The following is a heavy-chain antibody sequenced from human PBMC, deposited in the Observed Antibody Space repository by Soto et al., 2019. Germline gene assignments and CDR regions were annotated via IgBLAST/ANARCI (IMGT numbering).Heavy chain of an antibody. D-gene: IGHD1-1*01. V-gene: IGHV3-7*03. CDR1: GFTFNNYW. Sequence: EVQLVESGGGLVQPGGSLRLSCAASGFTFNNYWMSWVRQAPGKGLEWVANIKEDGSEKYYVDSVKGRFTISRDSAKNSLYLQMNGLRAEDTAVYYCAKTPGNSNWDGGYFDLWGRGTLVTVSS. CDR2: IKEDGSEK. CDR3: AKTPGNSNWDGGYFDL. J-gene: IGHJ2*01.